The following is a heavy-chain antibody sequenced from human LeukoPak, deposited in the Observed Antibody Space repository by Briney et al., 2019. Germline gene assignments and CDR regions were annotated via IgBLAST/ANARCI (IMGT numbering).Heavy chain of an antibody. CDR1: GGSFSGYY. Sequence: PSESLSLTCAVYGGSFSGYYWSWIRQPPGKGLEWIGVINHSGSTNYNPSLKSRVTISVDTSKNQFSLKLSSVTAADTAVYYCARRPHSYYYGSGSYYYFDYWGQGTLVTVYS. CDR3: ARRPHSYYYGSGSYYYFDY. CDR2: INHSGST. V-gene: IGHV4-34*01. J-gene: IGHJ4*02. D-gene: IGHD3-10*01.